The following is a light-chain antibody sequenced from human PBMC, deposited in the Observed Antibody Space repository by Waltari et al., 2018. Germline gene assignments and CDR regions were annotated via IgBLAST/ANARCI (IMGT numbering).Light chain of an antibody. Sequence: DVVMTQFPLSLPVTPGEPASISCRSSRSLLHSNGYNYLDWYLQKPGQSPQHLVYFGSNRASGVPDRFSGSGSGTDFTLKISRVEAEDVGVYYCMQALQTPLTFGGGTKVEIK. J-gene: IGKJ4*01. V-gene: IGKV2-28*01. CDR1: RSLLHSNGYNY. CDR3: MQALQTPLT. CDR2: FGS.